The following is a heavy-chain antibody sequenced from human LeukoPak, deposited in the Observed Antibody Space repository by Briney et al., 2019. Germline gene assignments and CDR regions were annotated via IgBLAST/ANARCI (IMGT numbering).Heavy chain of an antibody. D-gene: IGHD5-12*01. J-gene: IGHJ4*02. CDR1: GYTFSNHW. CDR3: ARRGYSGYVDY. V-gene: IGHV5-51*01. Sequence: GESLKISCKGSGYTFSNHWIGWVRQMPGKGLEWMGIIYPGDSDTRYSPSFQGQVTISADKSISTAYLQWSSLKASDTAMYYCARRGYSGYVDYWGQGTLVTVSS. CDR2: IYPGDSDT.